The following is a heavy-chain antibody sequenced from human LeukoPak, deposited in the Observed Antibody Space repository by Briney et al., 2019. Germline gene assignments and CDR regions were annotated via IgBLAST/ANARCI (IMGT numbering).Heavy chain of an antibody. D-gene: IGHD2-15*01. V-gene: IGHV3-30-3*01. CDR2: ISYDGSNK. CDR3: ASTQDLNY. CDR1: GFTFSSYA. Sequence: PGGSLRLSCAASGFTFSSYAMHWVRQAPGKGLEWVAVISYDGSNKYYADSVKGRFTISRDNSKNTLYLQMNSLRAEDTAVCYCASTQDLNYWGQGTLVTVSS. J-gene: IGHJ4*02.